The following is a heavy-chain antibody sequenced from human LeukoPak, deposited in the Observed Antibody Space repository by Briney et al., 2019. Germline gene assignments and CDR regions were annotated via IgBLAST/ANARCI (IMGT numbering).Heavy chain of an antibody. Sequence: SETLSLTCTVSGGSISRSSYYWGWIRQPPGKGLEWIGSIYYSGSTHYNPSLKSRVTISADTSKNQFSLKLRSVTAADTAVYYCARGDLKSDWFDPWGQGTLVIVST. CDR1: GGSISRSSYY. V-gene: IGHV4-39*01. D-gene: IGHD3-10*01. CDR2: IYYSGST. CDR3: ARGDLKSDWFDP. J-gene: IGHJ5*02.